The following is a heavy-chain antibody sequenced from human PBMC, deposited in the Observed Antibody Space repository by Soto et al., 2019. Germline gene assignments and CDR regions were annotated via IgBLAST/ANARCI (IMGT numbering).Heavy chain of an antibody. Sequence: GESLKISCTASGHIFSIYWIGWVRQMPGKGLEWMGVIYPGDSDTRYNPSFQGQVTISVDKSTSTASLQWNSLESSDTAIYYCARPEIPTRSDDYDYPFDLWGQGTLVTVSS. CDR1: GHIFSIYW. CDR2: IYPGDSDT. CDR3: ARPEIPTRSDDYDYPFDL. V-gene: IGHV5-51*01. J-gene: IGHJ5*02. D-gene: IGHD3-16*01.